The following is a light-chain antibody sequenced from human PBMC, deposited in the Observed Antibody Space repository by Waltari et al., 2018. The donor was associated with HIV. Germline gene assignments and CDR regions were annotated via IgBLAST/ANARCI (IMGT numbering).Light chain of an antibody. CDR3: QSTDRSGTYWV. CDR2: QAT. V-gene: IGLV3-25*03. CDR1: ALPIHY. Sequence: SYELTQPPSVSVSPGQTARITCSGAALPIHYAYWFQRKPGQAPVLVIYQATERPSGIPERLSGSSLGTMVTLTITGVQAEDEADYYCQSTDRSGTYWVFGGGTKLTVL. J-gene: IGLJ3*02.